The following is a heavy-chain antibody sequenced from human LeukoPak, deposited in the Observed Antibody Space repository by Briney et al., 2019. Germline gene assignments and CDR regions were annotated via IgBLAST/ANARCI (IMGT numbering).Heavy chain of an antibody. CDR1: GYTFTSYG. CDR3: AAIFGVSYSWFDP. V-gene: IGHV1-18*01. J-gene: IGHJ5*02. D-gene: IGHD3-3*01. CDR2: ISAYNGNT. Sequence: ASVKVSCKXSGYTFTSYGISWVRQAPGQGLEGMGWISAYNGNTDYAQKLQGRVTMTTDTSTSTAYLELSSLRSDDTAVYYCAAIFGVSYSWFDPWGQGTLVTVSS.